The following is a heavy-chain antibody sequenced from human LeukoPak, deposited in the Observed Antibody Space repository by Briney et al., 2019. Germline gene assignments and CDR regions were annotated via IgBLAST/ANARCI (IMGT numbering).Heavy chain of an antibody. J-gene: IGHJ4*02. CDR3: TSRYDFWSGYFQGYYFDF. V-gene: IGHV3-7*01. Sequence: GGSLRLSCAAPGLTFTNYWMHWVRQAPGKGLESVAYIHPDGTEKYYMESLRGRFAISRDNAKNSLYLQMSNRRDEDTAVYYCTSRYDFWSGYFQGYYFDFWGQGSLATVSS. CDR1: GLTFTNYW. D-gene: IGHD3-3*01. CDR2: IHPDGTEK.